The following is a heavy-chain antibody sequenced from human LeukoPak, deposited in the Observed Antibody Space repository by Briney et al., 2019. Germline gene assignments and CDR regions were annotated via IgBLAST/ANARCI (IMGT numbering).Heavy chain of an antibody. J-gene: IGHJ3*02. CDR1: GFTFNSYA. D-gene: IGHD2-2*02. V-gene: IGHV3-64*01. Sequence: TGGSLRLSCAASGFTFNSYAMHWVRQAPGKGLEYVSVISSNGGSTYYANSVKGRFTISRDNSKNTLYLQMGSLRAEDMAVYYCADGGGVVVPAAIGAFDIWGQGTMVTVSS. CDR3: ADGGGVVVPAAIGAFDI. CDR2: ISSNGGST.